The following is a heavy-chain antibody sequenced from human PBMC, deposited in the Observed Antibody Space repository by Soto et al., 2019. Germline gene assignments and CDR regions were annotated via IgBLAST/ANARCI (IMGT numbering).Heavy chain of an antibody. V-gene: IGHV4-4*02. Sequence: PSETLSLTCAVSGGSISSDNWWSCVRQPPGKGLEWIGEIYHSGSTNYNPSLKSRVTISVDKSKNQFSLKLISLTAADTAVYYCARRQQWYGMDVWGQGTTVTVSS. CDR3: ARRQQWYGMDV. J-gene: IGHJ6*02. D-gene: IGHD6-19*01. CDR2: IYHSGST. CDR1: GGSISSDNW.